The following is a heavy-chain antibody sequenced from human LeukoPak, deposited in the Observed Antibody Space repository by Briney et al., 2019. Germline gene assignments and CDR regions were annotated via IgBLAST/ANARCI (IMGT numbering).Heavy chain of an antibody. D-gene: IGHD6-19*01. CDR1: GGSISSYY. J-gene: IGHJ4*02. CDR2: IYTSGST. CDR3: AGTAVAGTVKVFDY. Sequence: SETLSLTCTVSGGSISSYYWSWIRQPAGTGLEWIGRIYTSGSTNYNPSLKSRVTMSVTTSQHQFSLKLSSVTAADTAVYYCAGTAVAGTVKVFDYWGQGTLVTVSS. V-gene: IGHV4-4*07.